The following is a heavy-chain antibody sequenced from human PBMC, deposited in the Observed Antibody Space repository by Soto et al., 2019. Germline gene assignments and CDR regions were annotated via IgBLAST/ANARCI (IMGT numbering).Heavy chain of an antibody. V-gene: IGHV3-53*02. CDR3: EKGDGFILAV. J-gene: IGHJ6*02. D-gene: IGHD1-26*01. Sequence: EVQVLATGGGLIQPGGSLRLSCAASGFTVNSNYMSWVRQAPGEGLQWVSITNTGGTTYYADSVKGRFTVSSDNSKNTLYLQMHSLRAEDTAVYYCEKGDGFILAVWGQGTTVSVSS. CDR1: GFTVNSNY. CDR2: TNTGGTT.